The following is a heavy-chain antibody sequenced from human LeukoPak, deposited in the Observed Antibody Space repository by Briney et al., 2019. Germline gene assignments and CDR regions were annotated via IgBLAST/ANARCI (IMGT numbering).Heavy chain of an antibody. Sequence: GASVTVSCKASGYTFTSYGISWVGQAPGQGVEWMGWISAYNGNTNNAQKLQGRVTMTTDTSPSTAYMELRSLRSDDTAVYYCARDVGYCSSTRCYYWFDPWGQGTLVTVSS. CDR3: ARDVGYCSSTRCYYWFDP. CDR2: ISAYNGNT. J-gene: IGHJ5*02. CDR1: GYTFTSYG. V-gene: IGHV1-18*01. D-gene: IGHD2-2*01.